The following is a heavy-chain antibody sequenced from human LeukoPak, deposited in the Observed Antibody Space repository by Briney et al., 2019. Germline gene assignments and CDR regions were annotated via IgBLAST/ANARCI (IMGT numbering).Heavy chain of an antibody. J-gene: IGHJ4*02. CDR2: INWNGGST. V-gene: IGHV3-20*04. CDR1: GFTFDDYG. CDR3: ARDQSYYGSGSYYRDFDY. D-gene: IGHD3-10*01. Sequence: PGGSLRLSCAASGFTFDDYGMSWVRQAPGKGLEWVSGINWNGGSTGYADSVKGRFTISRDNAKNSLYLQMNSLRAEDTALYYCARDQSYYGSGSYYRDFDYWGQGTLVTVSS.